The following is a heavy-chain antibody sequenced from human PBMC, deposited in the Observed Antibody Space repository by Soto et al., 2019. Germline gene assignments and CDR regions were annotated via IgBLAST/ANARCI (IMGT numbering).Heavy chain of an antibody. J-gene: IGHJ4*02. Sequence: SVKVSCKASGGTFSSYAISWVRQAPGQGLEWMGGIIPIFGTANYAQKFQGRVTITADESTSTAYMELSSLRSEDTAVYYCARGGTMVRGVMTEFDYWGQGTLVTVSS. CDR3: ARGGTMVRGVMTEFDY. CDR1: GGTFSSYA. D-gene: IGHD3-10*01. CDR2: IIPIFGTA. V-gene: IGHV1-69*13.